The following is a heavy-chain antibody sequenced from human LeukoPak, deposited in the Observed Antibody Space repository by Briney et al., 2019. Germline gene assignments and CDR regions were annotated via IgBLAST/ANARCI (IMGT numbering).Heavy chain of an antibody. CDR1: GFTFSSYS. D-gene: IGHD1-20*01. V-gene: IGHV3-23*01. Sequence: GGFLRLSCAASGFTFSSYSMNWVRQAPGKGLEWVSAISGSGGSTYYADSVKGRFTISRDNSKNTLYLQMNSLRAEDTAVYYCAKSLTRYNWNDGPFDYWGQGTLVTVSS. J-gene: IGHJ4*02. CDR3: AKSLTRYNWNDGPFDY. CDR2: ISGSGGST.